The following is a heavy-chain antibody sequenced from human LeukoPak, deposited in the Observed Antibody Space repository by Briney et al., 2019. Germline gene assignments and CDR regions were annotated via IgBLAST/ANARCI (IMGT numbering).Heavy chain of an antibody. Sequence: PSETLSLTCTVSGGSISSYSWSWIRQPAGKGLEWIGRIYTSGSTNYNPSLKSRVTMSVDTSKNQFSLKLSSVTAADTAVYYCARERDYYDSRDAFDIWGQGTMVTVSS. D-gene: IGHD3-22*01. V-gene: IGHV4-4*07. CDR3: ARERDYYDSRDAFDI. J-gene: IGHJ3*02. CDR2: IYTSGST. CDR1: GGSISSYS.